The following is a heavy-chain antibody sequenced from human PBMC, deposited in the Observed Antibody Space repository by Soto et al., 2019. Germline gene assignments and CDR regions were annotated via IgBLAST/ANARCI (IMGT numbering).Heavy chain of an antibody. D-gene: IGHD6-19*01. CDR3: ARCSYSSGWFDR. J-gene: IGHJ5*02. V-gene: IGHV4-39*01. CDR2: INHSGST. Sequence: PSETLSLTCTVSGGSISSSSYYWGWIRQPPGKGLEWIGTINHSGSTSYSYLKSRVTISVDTSKNQFSLKLTSLTAANTAVYFCARCSYSSGWFDRWGQGTLVTVSS. CDR1: GGSISSSSYY.